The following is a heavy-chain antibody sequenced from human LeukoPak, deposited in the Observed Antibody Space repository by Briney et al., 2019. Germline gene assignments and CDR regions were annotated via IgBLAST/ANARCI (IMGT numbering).Heavy chain of an antibody. CDR2: MNPNSGNT. J-gene: IGHJ5*02. D-gene: IGHD2-2*01. CDR3: ARKLGYCSSTSCYYWFDP. V-gene: IGHV1-8*03. CDR1: GYTFTNYD. Sequence: GASVKVSCKASGYTFTNYDINWVRQATGQGLEWMGWMNPNSGNTGYAQKFQGRVTITRNTSISTAYMELSSLRSEDTAVYYCARKLGYCSSTSCYYWFDPWGQGTLVTVSS.